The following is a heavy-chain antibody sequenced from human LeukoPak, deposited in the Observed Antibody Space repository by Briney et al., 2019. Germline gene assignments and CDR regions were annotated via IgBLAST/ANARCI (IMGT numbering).Heavy chain of an antibody. J-gene: IGHJ4*02. CDR1: GYSFTSYW. D-gene: IGHD2-15*01. CDR3: ARQAAYCSGGSCYGEY. V-gene: IGHV5-51*01. Sequence: PGESLKISCKGSGYSFTSYWIGWVRQMPGKGLEWMGIIYPGDSDTRYSPSFQGQVTISADKSISTAYLQWSSLKASDTAMYYCARQAAYCSGGSCYGEYWGQGTLVTVSS. CDR2: IYPGDSDT.